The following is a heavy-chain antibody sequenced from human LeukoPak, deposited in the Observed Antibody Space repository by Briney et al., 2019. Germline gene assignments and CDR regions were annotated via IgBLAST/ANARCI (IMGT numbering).Heavy chain of an antibody. Sequence: SETLSLTCAVYGGSFSGYYWSWIRQPPGKGLEWIGEINHSGSTNYNPSLKSRVTISVDTSKNQFSLKLSSVTAADTAVYYCAGIGPTRPNWGQGTLVTVSS. CDR1: GGSFSGYY. V-gene: IGHV4-34*01. CDR2: INHSGST. J-gene: IGHJ4*02. CDR3: AGIGPTRPN.